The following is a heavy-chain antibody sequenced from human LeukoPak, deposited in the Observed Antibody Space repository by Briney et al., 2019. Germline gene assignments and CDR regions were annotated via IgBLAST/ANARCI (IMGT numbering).Heavy chain of an antibody. J-gene: IGHJ4*02. V-gene: IGHV3-49*04. CDR2: IRSKAYGGTT. Sequence: GGSLRLSCTASGFTFGDYAMSWVRQAPGKGLEWVGFIRSKAYGGTTEYAASVKGRFTISRDDSKSIAYLQMNSLKTEDTAVYYCTTDESSGGAFDYWGQGTLVTVSS. CDR1: GFTFGDYA. CDR3: TTDESSGGAFDY. D-gene: IGHD6-19*01.